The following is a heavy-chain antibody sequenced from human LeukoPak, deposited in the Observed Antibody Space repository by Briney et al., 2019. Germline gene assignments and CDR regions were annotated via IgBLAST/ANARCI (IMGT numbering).Heavy chain of an antibody. Sequence: SETLSLTCAVYGGSFSGYYWSWIRQPPGKGLEWIGEINHSGSTNYNPSLKSRVTISVDTSKNQFSLKLSSVTAADTAVYYCARGHSSYCPYEGPRCYYYYMDVWGKGTTVTISS. CDR2: INHSGST. CDR3: ARGHSSYCPYEGPRCYYYYMDV. CDR1: GGSFSGYY. V-gene: IGHV4-34*01. J-gene: IGHJ6*03. D-gene: IGHD3-10*01.